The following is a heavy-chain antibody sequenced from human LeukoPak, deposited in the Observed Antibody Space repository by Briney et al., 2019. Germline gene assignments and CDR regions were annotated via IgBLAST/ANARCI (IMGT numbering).Heavy chain of an antibody. CDR1: GFTFGDYT. CDR3: TRDLPYYYDSSGPDY. J-gene: IGHJ4*02. D-gene: IGHD3-22*01. V-gene: IGHV3-49*04. CDR2: IRSKAYGGTT. Sequence: GGSLRLSCTASGFTFGDYTMSWVRQAPGKGLEWVGFIRSKAYGGTTEYAASMQGRFTISRDDSKNIASLQMNSLKTEDTAVYFCTRDLPYYYDSSGPDYWGQGTLVTVSS.